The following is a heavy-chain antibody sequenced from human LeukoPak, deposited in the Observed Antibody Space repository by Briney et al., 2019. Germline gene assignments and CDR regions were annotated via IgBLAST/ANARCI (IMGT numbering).Heavy chain of an antibody. CDR3: AISLYSSSGLRY. Sequence: GGFLRLSCAASGFTFSSYAMHWVRQAPGKGLEWVAVISYDGSNKYYADSVKGRFTISRDNSKNTLYLQMNSLRAEDTAVYYCAISLYSSSGLRYWGQGTLVTVSS. CDR1: GFTFSSYA. J-gene: IGHJ4*02. D-gene: IGHD6-13*01. V-gene: IGHV3-30*04. CDR2: ISYDGSNK.